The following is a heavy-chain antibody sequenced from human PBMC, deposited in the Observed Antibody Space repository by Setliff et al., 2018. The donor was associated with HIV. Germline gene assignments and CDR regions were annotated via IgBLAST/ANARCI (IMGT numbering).Heavy chain of an antibody. CDR3: VRWYYCVSGACYRADY. CDR2: IYTSGST. Sequence: PSETLSLTCTVSGGSISTSNWWGWIRQTPGKGLEWIGYIYTSGSTNYNPSLKSRVTISVDTSKNQFSLKLTSVTAADTAVYYCVRWYYCVSGACYRADYWGQGTMVTVSS. D-gene: IGHD2-21*02. V-gene: IGHV4-4*09. J-gene: IGHJ4*02. CDR1: GGSISTSNW.